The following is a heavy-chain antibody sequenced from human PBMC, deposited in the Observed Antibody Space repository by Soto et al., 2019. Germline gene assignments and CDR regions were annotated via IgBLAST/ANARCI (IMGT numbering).Heavy chain of an antibody. CDR2: ISSTTNYI. CDR3: ARESEDLTSNFDY. V-gene: IGHV3-21*06. D-gene: IGHD2-15*01. J-gene: IGHJ4*02. CDR1: GFTFTRYS. Sequence: EVQLMESGGGLVKPGGSLRLSCAASGFTFTRYSMIWVRQAPGKGLEWVSSISSTTNYIYYGDSMKGRFTISRDNAKNTLYLEMNSLRAEDTAVYYGARESEDLTSNFDYWGQVTLVTVSS.